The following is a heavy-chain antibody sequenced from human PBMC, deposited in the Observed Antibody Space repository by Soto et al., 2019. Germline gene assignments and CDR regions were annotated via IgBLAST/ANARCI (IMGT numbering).Heavy chain of an antibody. Sequence: PGGSLRLSCAASGFTFNHYAMYWVRQAPGKGLEWVAFISYDGSSKYYADSVKGRFTISRDISKNTLYLQMNSLRTEDTALYYCARIRFDYLSSPSDYWGRGTLVTVSS. J-gene: IGHJ4*02. CDR2: ISYDGSSK. D-gene: IGHD3-16*02. V-gene: IGHV3-30-3*01. CDR3: ARIRFDYLSSPSDY. CDR1: GFTFNHYA.